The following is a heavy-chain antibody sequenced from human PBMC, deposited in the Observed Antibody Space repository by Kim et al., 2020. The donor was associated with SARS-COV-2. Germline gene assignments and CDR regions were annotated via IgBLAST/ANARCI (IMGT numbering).Heavy chain of an antibody. CDR2: IYYSGST. J-gene: IGHJ6*01. CDR1: GGSISSSSYY. Sequence: SETLSLTCTVSGGSISSSSYYWGWIRQPPGKGLEWIGSIYYSGSTYYNPSLKSRVTISVDTSKNQFSLKLSSVTAADTAVYYCARTIAAAGRYYYYYGM. D-gene: IGHD6-13*01. V-gene: IGHV4-39*07. CDR3: ARTIAAAGRYYYYYGM.